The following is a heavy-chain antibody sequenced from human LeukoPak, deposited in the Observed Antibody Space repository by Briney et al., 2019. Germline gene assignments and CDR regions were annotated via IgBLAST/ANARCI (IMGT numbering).Heavy chain of an antibody. J-gene: IGHJ4*02. Sequence: SETLSLTCTVSGGSISSYYWSWIRQPPGKGLEWIGYIYYSGSTNYNPSLKSRVTISVDTSKNQFSLKLSSVTAADAAVYYCARGPAAGCYIDYWGQGTLVTVSS. D-gene: IGHD3-9*01. V-gene: IGHV4-59*01. CDR3: ARGPAAGCYIDY. CDR1: GGSISSYY. CDR2: IYYSGST.